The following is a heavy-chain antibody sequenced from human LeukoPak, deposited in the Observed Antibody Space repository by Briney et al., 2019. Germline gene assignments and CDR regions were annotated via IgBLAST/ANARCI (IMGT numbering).Heavy chain of an antibody. V-gene: IGHV3-7*01. CDR3: ARDWGNSGGYAFRSYYYYGMDV. D-gene: IGHD3-16*01. J-gene: IGHJ6*02. CDR1: GFTLSSYW. CDR2: IKQDGSEK. Sequence: GGSLRLSCVASGFTLSSYWMSWVRQAPGKGLEWVANIKQDGSEKFCVDSVKGRFTVFRDNAKNSLFLQMNSLRAEDTAVYYCARDWGNSGGYAFRSYYYYGMDVWGQGTTVTVSS.